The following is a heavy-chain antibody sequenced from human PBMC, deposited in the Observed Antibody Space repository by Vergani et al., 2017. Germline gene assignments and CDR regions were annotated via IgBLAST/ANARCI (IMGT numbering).Heavy chain of an antibody. V-gene: IGHV1-3*02. CDR1: GYTFTSYA. J-gene: IGHJ3*02. CDR3: AVGIYYYDSSGYYDDAFDI. CDR2: SNAGNGNT. D-gene: IGHD3-22*01. Sequence: QVQLVQSGAEVKKPGASVKVSCKASGYTFTSYAMHWVRQAPGQRLEWMGWSNAGNGNTKYSQEFQGRVTITRDTSASTAYMELSSLRSEDTAVYYCAVGIYYYDSSGYYDDAFDIWGQGTMVTVSS.